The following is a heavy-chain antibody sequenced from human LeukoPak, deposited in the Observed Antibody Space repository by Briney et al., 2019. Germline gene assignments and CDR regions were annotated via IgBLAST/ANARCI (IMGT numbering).Heavy chain of an antibody. J-gene: IGHJ3*01. V-gene: IGHV3-23*01. Sequence: GGSLRLSCAASGFTFSSNAMSWFRQAPGKGLEWVSTIRGSDGITYYADSVKGRFTISRDNSKNTLYLQMKRLRAEDTAVYYCAKRCVRGWSTDAFDFWGQGTMVTVSS. CDR2: IRGSDGIT. CDR1: GFTFSSNA. D-gene: IGHD6-19*01. CDR3: AKRCVRGWSTDAFDF.